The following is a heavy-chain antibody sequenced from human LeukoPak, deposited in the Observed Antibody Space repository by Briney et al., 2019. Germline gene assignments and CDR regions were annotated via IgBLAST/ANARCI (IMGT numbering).Heavy chain of an antibody. D-gene: IGHD5-18*01. J-gene: IGHJ4*02. CDR1: GFTFGSYG. CDR2: IRSDGSNK. Sequence: GGSLRLSCEASGFTFGSYGMHWVRQAPGKGLEWVTFIRSDGSNKYYADSVKGRFTISRDNSKNTLYLQMNTLIADDTAVYYCARVDRGYSPMGFDYWGQGTLVAVSS. CDR3: ARVDRGYSPMGFDY. V-gene: IGHV3-30*02.